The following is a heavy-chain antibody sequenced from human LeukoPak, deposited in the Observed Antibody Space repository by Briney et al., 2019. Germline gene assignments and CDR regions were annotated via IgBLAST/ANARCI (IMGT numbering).Heavy chain of an antibody. Sequence: KASETLSLTCTVSLGSISSSRYYWGWIRQPPGKGLEWIGSIYYSESPYYNPSLRSRVTISVDTSKNQFSLKLSSVTAADTAVYYCASGGGNYNNDHAFNIWGQGTMLTVSS. V-gene: IGHV4-39*01. CDR3: ASGGGNYNNDHAFNI. CDR2: IYYSESP. D-gene: IGHD3-16*01. J-gene: IGHJ3*02. CDR1: LGSISSSRYY.